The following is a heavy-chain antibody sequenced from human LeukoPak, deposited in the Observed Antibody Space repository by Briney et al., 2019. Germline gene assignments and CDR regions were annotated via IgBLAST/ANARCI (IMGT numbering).Heavy chain of an antibody. CDR3: ARLAATLDY. Sequence: GGSLRLSCAASGFTFSDYYMSWIRQAPGKGLEWVSCISSSSSYTNYADSVKGRFTISRDNAKNSLYLQMNSLRAEDTAVYYCARLAATLDYWGQGTLVTVSS. CDR2: ISSSSSYT. D-gene: IGHD6-13*01. J-gene: IGHJ4*02. V-gene: IGHV3-11*03. CDR1: GFTFSDYY.